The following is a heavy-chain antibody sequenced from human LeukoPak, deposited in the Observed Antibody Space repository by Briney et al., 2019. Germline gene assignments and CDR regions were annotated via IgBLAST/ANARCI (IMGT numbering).Heavy chain of an antibody. Sequence: GGSLRLSCAVSGLTVSSNFISWVRQAPGKGLEWVSVIYCGGRTYYAGSVKGRFTISRDNSKNTVDLQMSSLRVADSAIYSCVRGPPTPGFFHFFFWGQGTLATVSS. D-gene: IGHD2-15*01. J-gene: IGHJ4*02. CDR1: GLTVSSNF. CDR2: IYCGGRT. CDR3: VRGPPTPGFFHFFF. V-gene: IGHV3-66*01.